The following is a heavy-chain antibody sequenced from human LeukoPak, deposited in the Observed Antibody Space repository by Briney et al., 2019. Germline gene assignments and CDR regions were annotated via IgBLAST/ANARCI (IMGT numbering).Heavy chain of an antibody. CDR3: ARRRHNFDFYDV. J-gene: IGHJ3*01. CDR1: GDSIISNIYW. V-gene: IGHV4-39*01. CDR2: TFYTGRT. Sequence: PSETLSLTCTVSGDSIISNIYWWDWVRLPPGKGLEWIGATFYTGRTFYSPSLKSRVTISVDTSKNQFSLDLSSATAADSAVYYCARRRHNFDFYDVWGQGTRVTVSS. D-gene: IGHD3/OR15-3a*01.